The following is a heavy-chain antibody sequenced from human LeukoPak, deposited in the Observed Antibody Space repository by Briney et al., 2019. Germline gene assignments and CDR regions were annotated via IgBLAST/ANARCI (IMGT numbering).Heavy chain of an antibody. CDR1: GFTFTSYA. J-gene: IGHJ4*02. V-gene: IGHV3-7*04. D-gene: IGHD6-13*01. CDR2: IKQDGSEK. Sequence: TGGSLRLSCAASGFTFTSYAMSWVRQAPGKGLEWVANIKQDGSEKYYVDSVKGRFTISRDNAKNSLYLQMNSLRAEDTAVYYCARNAYSGSWYATPFDYWGQGTLVTVSS. CDR3: ARNAYSGSWYATPFDY.